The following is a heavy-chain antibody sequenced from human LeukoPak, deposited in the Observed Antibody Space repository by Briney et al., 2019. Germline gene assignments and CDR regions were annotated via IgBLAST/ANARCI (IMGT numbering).Heavy chain of an antibody. CDR2: NSSNGGST. Sequence: GGSLRLSCAASGFTFSSYAMHWVRQAPGKGLGYVSANSSNGGSTYYANSVKGRFTISRDNSKNTLYLQMGSLRAEDMAVYYCARARSSSWYGNYFDYWGQGTLVTVSS. CDR3: ARARSSSWYGNYFDY. D-gene: IGHD6-13*01. J-gene: IGHJ4*02. V-gene: IGHV3-64*01. CDR1: GFTFSSYA.